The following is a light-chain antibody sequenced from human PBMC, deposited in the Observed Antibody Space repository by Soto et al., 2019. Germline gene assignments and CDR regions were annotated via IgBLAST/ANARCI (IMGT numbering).Light chain of an antibody. J-gene: IGKJ5*01. V-gene: IGKV3-20*01. CDR3: QHFGGTTFT. CDR1: QSVSSSY. Sequence: IGLTMSPGTLSLSPGEGATLSCRASQSVSSSYLAWYQQKPGQAPRLLIYGASTRATGIPDRFSGSGSGTHFTLTISRLEPGDFAVYYCQHFGGTTFTFGQGTRLEIK. CDR2: GAS.